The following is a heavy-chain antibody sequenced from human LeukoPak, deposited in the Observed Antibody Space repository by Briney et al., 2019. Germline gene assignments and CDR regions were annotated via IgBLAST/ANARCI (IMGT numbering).Heavy chain of an antibody. J-gene: IGHJ6*03. Sequence: ASVKVSCKASGYTFTGYYMHWVRQAPGQGLEWMGRINPNSGGTNYAQKFQGRVTMTRDTSISTAYMELSRLRSDDTAVYYCARDREYYDFWGGWGVKNYYYYMDVWGKGTTVTVSS. CDR2: INPNSGGT. V-gene: IGHV1-2*06. D-gene: IGHD3-3*01. CDR1: GYTFTGYY. CDR3: ARDREYYDFWGGWGVKNYYYYMDV.